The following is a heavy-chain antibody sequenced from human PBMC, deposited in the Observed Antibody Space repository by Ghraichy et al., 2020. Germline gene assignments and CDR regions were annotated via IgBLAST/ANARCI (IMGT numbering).Heavy chain of an antibody. CDR2: IYYSGST. Sequence: SETLSLTCTVSGGSISSYYWSWIRQPPGKGLEWIGYIYYSGSTNYNPSLKSRVTISVDTSKNQFSLKLSSVTAADTAVFYCARVDGYIADYWGQGTLVTVSS. CDR1: GGSISSYY. D-gene: IGHD5-24*01. CDR3: ARVDGYIADY. V-gene: IGHV4-59*01. J-gene: IGHJ4*02.